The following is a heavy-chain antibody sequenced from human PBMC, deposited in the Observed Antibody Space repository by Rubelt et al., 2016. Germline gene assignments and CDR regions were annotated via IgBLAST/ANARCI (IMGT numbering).Heavy chain of an antibody. CDR3: ASEITVTSLRGRPVDYAMDV. Sequence: DSVKGRFTISRDNSKNTRYLQMNSLSVEDTAVYSCASEITVTSLRGRPVDYAMDVWGQGTTVTVAS. V-gene: IGHV3-30*01. D-gene: IGHD4-17*01. J-gene: IGHJ6*02.